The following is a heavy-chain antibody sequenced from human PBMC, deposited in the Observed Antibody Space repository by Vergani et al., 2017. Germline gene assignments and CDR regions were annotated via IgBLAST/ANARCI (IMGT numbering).Heavy chain of an antibody. CDR1: GGSISTGISY. J-gene: IGHJ3*01. Sequence: QVQLQESGPGLVKPSQTLSLTCSVSGGSISTGISYWSWIRQPPGGALVWIGYISYLGTTYYNPSLESRISMSVDTSKNQFSLKQSSVTAADTAVYYCATFYSDSGTFPPDDAFDVWGQGTMVTVSS. V-gene: IGHV4-30-4*08. D-gene: IGHD3/OR15-3a*01. CDR3: ATFYSDSGTFPPDDAFDV. CDR2: ISYLGTT.